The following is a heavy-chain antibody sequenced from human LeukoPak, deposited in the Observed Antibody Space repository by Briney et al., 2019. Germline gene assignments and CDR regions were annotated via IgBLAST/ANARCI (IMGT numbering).Heavy chain of an antibody. J-gene: IGHJ3*02. Sequence: PSETLSLTCTVSGVSMSSYYWSWIRQPPGKGLEWLGYIYYSGSTNYNPSLKSRVTISIDTSKNQFSLKLSSVTAADTAVYYCARHQWVPAFDIWGQGTMVTVSS. CDR3: ARHQWVPAFDI. D-gene: IGHD1-26*01. CDR2: IYYSGST. CDR1: GVSMSSYY. V-gene: IGHV4-59*08.